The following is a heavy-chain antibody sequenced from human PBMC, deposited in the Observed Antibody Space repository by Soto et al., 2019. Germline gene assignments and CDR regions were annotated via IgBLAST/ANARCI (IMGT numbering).Heavy chain of an antibody. J-gene: IGHJ6*02. CDR3: ARQGFGELHGLVDV. V-gene: IGHV4-59*08. Sequence: SETLSLTCTVSGGSISSYHWSWIRQSPGKGLEWIGYTSNSAPTIYNPSLKSRVTISADTSKNQFSLRLSSVTAADTALYYCARQGFGELHGLVDVWGQGTTVTVSS. CDR2: TSNSAPT. D-gene: IGHD3-10*01. CDR1: GGSISSYH.